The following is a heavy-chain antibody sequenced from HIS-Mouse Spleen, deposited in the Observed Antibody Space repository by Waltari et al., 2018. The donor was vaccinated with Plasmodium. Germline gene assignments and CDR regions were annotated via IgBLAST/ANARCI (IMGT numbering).Heavy chain of an antibody. D-gene: IGHD6-13*01. V-gene: IGHV3-7*01. CDR1: GFTFSSYW. CDR3: ASSWYWYFDL. Sequence: EVQLVESGGGLVQPGGSLRLSCAASGFTFSSYWMSWVRPAPGKGLEWGANIKQEGSEKYYVDSVKGRFTIPRDNAKNSLYLQMNSLRAEDTAVYYCASSWYWYFDLWGRGTLVTVSS. J-gene: IGHJ2*01. CDR2: IKQEGSEK.